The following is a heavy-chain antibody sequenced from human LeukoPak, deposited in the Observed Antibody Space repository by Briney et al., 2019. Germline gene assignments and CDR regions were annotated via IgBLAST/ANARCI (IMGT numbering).Heavy chain of an antibody. CDR2: MYYSGST. D-gene: IGHD6-13*01. CDR1: GGSISNDY. CDR3: ASGSNTWYYFDY. J-gene: IGHJ4*02. Sequence: SETQSLTCTVSGGSISNDYLSWNRQPPGKGLEWIGYMYYSGSTNYNSSLKSRVTIAVDTSKNQFSLKLSSVTAADTAVYYCASGSNTWYYFDYWGQGTLVTVSS. V-gene: IGHV4-59*01.